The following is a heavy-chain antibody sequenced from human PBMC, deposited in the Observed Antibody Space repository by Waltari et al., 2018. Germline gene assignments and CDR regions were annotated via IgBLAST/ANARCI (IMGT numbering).Heavy chain of an antibody. CDR2: ISSSGSTI. CDR1: GFTFSSYE. J-gene: IGHJ4*02. D-gene: IGHD5-12*01. Sequence: EVQLVESGGGLVQPGGSLRLSCAASGFTFSSYEMNWVRQAPGKGLEWVSYISSSGSTIYYADSGKGRLTICRDNAKNSMYLQMNSLRAEDTAVYYCAREGGVPDGYNLGFDYWGQGTLVTVSS. V-gene: IGHV3-48*03. CDR3: AREGGVPDGYNLGFDY.